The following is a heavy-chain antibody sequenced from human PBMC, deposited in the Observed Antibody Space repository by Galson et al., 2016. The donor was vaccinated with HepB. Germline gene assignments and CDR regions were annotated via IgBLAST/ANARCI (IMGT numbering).Heavy chain of an antibody. J-gene: IGHJ6*02. CDR2: INQSGGI. CDR3: ARGFASSWARV. V-gene: IGHV4-34*01. CDR1: GGSFSGYY. Sequence: ETLSLTCAVYGGSFSGYYWSWIRQPPGKGLEWIGDINQSGGINYNPSLKSRVAISIDTSKKHFSLKVTSVTAADTAVYYCARGFASSWARVWGQGTTVTVSS. D-gene: IGHD6-13*01.